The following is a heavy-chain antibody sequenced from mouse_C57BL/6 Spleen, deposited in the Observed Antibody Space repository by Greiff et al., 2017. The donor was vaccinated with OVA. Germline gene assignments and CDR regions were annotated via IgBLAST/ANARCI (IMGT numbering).Heavy chain of an antibody. J-gene: IGHJ2*01. Sequence: DVMLVESGGDLVKPGGSLKLSCAASGFTFSSYGMSWVRQTPDKRLEWVATISSGGSYTYYPDSVKGRFTISRDNAKNTLYLQMSSLKSEDTAMYYCAREVVARDYFDYWGQGTTLTVSS. D-gene: IGHD1-1*01. CDR2: ISSGGSYT. V-gene: IGHV5-6*02. CDR3: AREVVARDYFDY. CDR1: GFTFSSYG.